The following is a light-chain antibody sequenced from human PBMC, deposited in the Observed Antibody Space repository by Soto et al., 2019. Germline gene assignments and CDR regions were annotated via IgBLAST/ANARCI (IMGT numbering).Light chain of an antibody. CDR2: GAS. J-gene: IGKJ1*01. V-gene: IGKV3-15*01. CDR3: QQYNNWPQT. CDR1: QSVSSN. Sequence: EIVMMQLPAALFVSQGERATLSCRASQSVSSNLAWYQQKPGQAPRLLIYGASTRATGIPARFSGSGSGTEFTLTISSLQSEDFAVYYCQQYNNWPQTFGQGNKVDIK.